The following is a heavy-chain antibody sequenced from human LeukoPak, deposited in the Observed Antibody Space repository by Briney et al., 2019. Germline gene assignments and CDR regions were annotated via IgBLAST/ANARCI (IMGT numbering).Heavy chain of an antibody. D-gene: IGHD1-26*01. Sequence: PSQTLSLTCAISGDSVSSNSAAWNWIRQSPSRGLEWLGRAYYRSKWYNDYAISVKSQIITNPDTSKNQFSLQLKSVTPEDTAVYYCAKNGGLVGTTPIDYWGQGTLVTVSS. CDR2: AYYRSKWYN. CDR1: GDSVSSNSAA. CDR3: AKNGGLVGTTPIDY. J-gene: IGHJ4*02. V-gene: IGHV6-1*01.